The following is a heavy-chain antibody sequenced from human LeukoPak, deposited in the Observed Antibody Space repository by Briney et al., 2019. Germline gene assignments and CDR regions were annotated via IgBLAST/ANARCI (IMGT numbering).Heavy chain of an antibody. CDR3: AREKFYDNSGYDY. J-gene: IGHJ4*02. CDR2: ISSSGSTV. CDR1: GLTFSSYE. Sequence: GGSLRLSCAASGLTFSSYEMNWVRQAPGQGLEWVAYISSSGSTVYYADSVKGRFTISRDNAKNSLFLQMNSLRAEDTADYYCAREKFYDNSGYDYWGQGTLVTVSS. D-gene: IGHD3-22*01. V-gene: IGHV3-48*03.